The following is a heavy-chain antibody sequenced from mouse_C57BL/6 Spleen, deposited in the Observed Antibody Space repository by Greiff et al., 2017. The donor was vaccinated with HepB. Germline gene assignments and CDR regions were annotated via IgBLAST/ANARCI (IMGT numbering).Heavy chain of an antibody. Sequence: QVQLQQSGAELVRPGTSVKLSCKASGYTFTSYWMHWVKQRPGQGLEWIGVIDPSDSYTNYNQKFKGKATLTVDTSSSTAYMQLSSLTSEDSAVYYCAELGRRFAYWGQGTLVTVSA. J-gene: IGHJ3*01. CDR2: IDPSDSYT. D-gene: IGHD4-1*01. CDR3: AELGRRFAY. CDR1: GYTFTSYW. V-gene: IGHV1-59*01.